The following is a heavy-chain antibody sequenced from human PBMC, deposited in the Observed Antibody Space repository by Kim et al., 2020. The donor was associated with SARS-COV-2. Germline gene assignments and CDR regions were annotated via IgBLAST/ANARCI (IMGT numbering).Heavy chain of an antibody. CDR3: ARDVEECSSGRYAYYYGMDA. Sequence: GGSLRLSCAASGFTFSSYWMHWVRQAPGKGLVWVSRINSDGSSTSYADSVKGRFTISRDNAKNTLYLQMNSLRAEDTAVYYCARDVEECSSGRYAYYYGMDAWGNGTTVTVSS. CDR1: GFTFSSYW. J-gene: IGHJ6*04. D-gene: IGHD6-19*01. CDR2: INSDGSST. V-gene: IGHV3-74*01.